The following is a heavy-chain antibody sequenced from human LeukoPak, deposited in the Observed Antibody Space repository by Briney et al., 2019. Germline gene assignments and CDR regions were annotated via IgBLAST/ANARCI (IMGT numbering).Heavy chain of an antibody. CDR2: ISSSSSYI. Sequence: GGSLRLSCAASGFTFSSYSMNWVRQAPGKGLEWVSSISSSSSYIYCADSVKGRFTISRDNAKNSLYLQMNSLRAEDTAVYYCARGDRYSYGSADAFDIWGQGTMVTVSS. J-gene: IGHJ3*02. D-gene: IGHD5-18*01. V-gene: IGHV3-21*01. CDR1: GFTFSSYS. CDR3: ARGDRYSYGSADAFDI.